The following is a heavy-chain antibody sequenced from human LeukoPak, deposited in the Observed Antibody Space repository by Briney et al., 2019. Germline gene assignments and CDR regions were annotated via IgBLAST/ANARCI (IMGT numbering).Heavy chain of an antibody. CDR3: ERGRSGSNDY. CDR2: INHSGST. J-gene: IGHJ4*02. Sequence: PSETLSLTCAGYGGSFSGYYWSWIRQPPGKGVKWIGEINHSGSTNYSPSLKSRVTISVDTSKNQFSLKLSSVTAADTAVYYCERGRSGSNDYWGQGTLVTVSS. V-gene: IGHV4-34*01. CDR1: GGSFSGYY. D-gene: IGHD3-3*01.